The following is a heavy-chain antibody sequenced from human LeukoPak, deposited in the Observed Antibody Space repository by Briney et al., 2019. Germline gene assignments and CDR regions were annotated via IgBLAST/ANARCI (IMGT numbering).Heavy chain of an antibody. J-gene: IGHJ2*01. D-gene: IGHD3-16*01. CDR3: ARRYHRWGLSYFDL. V-gene: IGHV4-38-2*02. Sequence: SETLSLTCTVSGYSISSGYYWGWIRQPPGKGLEWIGNIYHSGSTYYNPSLKSRVTMSIDTSKNQFSLNLSSVTAADTAVYYCARRYHRWGLSYFDLWGRGTLVTVSS. CDR1: GYSISSGYY. CDR2: IYHSGST.